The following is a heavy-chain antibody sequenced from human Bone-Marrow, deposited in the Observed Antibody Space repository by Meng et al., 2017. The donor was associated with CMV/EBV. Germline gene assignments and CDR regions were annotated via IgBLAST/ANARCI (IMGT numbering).Heavy chain of an antibody. Sequence: GGSLRLSCVASGFTFSDHWMGWVRQAPGKGLEWVADIWKDGNTIWYFDSVKGRFTISRDNAKNSLYLQMNSLRAEDTAVYYCARESLLELPAFDIWGQGTMVTVSS. J-gene: IGHJ3*02. CDR1: GFTFSDHW. D-gene: IGHD1-7*01. CDR2: IWKDGNTI. V-gene: IGHV3-7*01. CDR3: ARESLLELPAFDI.